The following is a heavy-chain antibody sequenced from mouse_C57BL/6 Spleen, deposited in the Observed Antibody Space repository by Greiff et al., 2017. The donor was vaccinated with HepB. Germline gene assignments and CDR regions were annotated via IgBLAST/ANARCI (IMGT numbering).Heavy chain of an antibody. V-gene: IGHV1-82*01. CDR1: GYAFSSSW. Sequence: VQVVESGPELVKPGASVKISCKASGYAFSSSWMNWVKQRPGKGLEWIGRIYPGDGDTNYNGKFKGKATLTADKSSSTAYMQLSSLTSEDSAVYFCAREGNYGFAYWGQGTLVTVSA. J-gene: IGHJ3*01. CDR2: IYPGDGDT. D-gene: IGHD2-1*01. CDR3: AREGNYGFAY.